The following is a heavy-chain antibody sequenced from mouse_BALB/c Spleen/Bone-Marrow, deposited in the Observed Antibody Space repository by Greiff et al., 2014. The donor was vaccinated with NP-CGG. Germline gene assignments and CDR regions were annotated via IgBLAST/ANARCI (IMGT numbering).Heavy chain of an antibody. V-gene: IGHV14-3*02. D-gene: IGHD1-1*01. CDR3: ARAYYYGSSYYVMDY. CDR2: IDPANGNT. CDR1: GFNIKDTY. J-gene: IGHJ4*01. Sequence: SGTELVKPGASVKLSCTASGFNIKDTYMHWVKQRPEQGLEWIGRIDPANGNTRYDPKFQGKATITADTSSNTAYLQLTSPTSEDTAVYYCARAYYYGSSYYVMDYWGQGTSVTVSS.